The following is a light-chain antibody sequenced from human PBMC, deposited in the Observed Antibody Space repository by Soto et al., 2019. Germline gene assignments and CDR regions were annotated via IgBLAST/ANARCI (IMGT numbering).Light chain of an antibody. V-gene: IGKV3-20*01. J-gene: IGKJ5*01. CDR2: GAS. Sequence: IELTQSPGTLSLSPWERATLSCRASQSVTSGYLAWYQQQPNQAPRLLIYGASYRATGIPDRFSGGGSGTDFTLTISRLEPEDFAVYYCQHYSSSPPAITFGQGTRLEIK. CDR1: QSVTSGY. CDR3: QHYSSSPPAIT.